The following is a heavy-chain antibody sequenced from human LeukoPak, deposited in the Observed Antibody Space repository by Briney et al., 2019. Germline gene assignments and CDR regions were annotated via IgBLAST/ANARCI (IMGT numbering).Heavy chain of an antibody. CDR2: IFYSGST. Sequence: SETLSLTCTVSGGSMTSYYWNWIRQPPGKGLEWIGFIFYSGSTNYNPSLKSRVTISVDTSKNQFSLKLSSVTAADTAVYYCARADASVGAFDIWGQGTMVTVSS. J-gene: IGHJ3*02. V-gene: IGHV4-59*12. CDR1: GGSMTSYY. CDR3: ARADASVGAFDI.